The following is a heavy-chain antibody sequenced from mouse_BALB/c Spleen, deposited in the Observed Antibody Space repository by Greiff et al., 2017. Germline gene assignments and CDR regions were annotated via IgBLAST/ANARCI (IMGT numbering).Heavy chain of an antibody. CDR1: GYSFTDYN. D-gene: IGHD2-14*01. J-gene: IGHJ2*01. V-gene: IGHV1S29*02. CDR2: IYPYNGGT. Sequence: EVQLQQSGPELVKPGASVKLSCKASGYSFTDYNLYWVKQSHGKSLEWIGYIYPYNGGTGYNQKFKSKATLTVDISSRTAYMELHSLTSEDSAFYYGAREYYRYGYFDYWGQGTPVTVSA. CDR3: AREYYRYGYFDY.